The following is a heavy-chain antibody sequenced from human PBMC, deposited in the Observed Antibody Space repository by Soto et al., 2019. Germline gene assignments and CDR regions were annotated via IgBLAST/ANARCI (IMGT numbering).Heavy chain of an antibody. V-gene: IGHV1-3*01. CDR2: INAGNGNT. CDR3: ARDSSGWYNGYFDY. J-gene: IGHJ4*02. CDR1: GYTFTSYA. Sequence: ASVKVSCKASGYTFTSYAMHWVRQAPGQRLEWMGWINAGNGNTKYSQKFQGRVTITRDTSASTAYMELSSLRSEDTAVYYCARDSSGWYNGYFDYWGQGTLVTVSS. D-gene: IGHD6-19*01.